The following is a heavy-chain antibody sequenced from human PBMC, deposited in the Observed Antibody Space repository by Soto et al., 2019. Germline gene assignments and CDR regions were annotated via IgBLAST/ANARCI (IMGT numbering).Heavy chain of an antibody. Sequence: PLETLSLTCTVSGGSVSSGSYYWSWIRQPPGKGLEWIGYIYYSGSTNYNPSLKSRVTISVDTSKNQFSLKLSSVTAADTAVYYCASCGHWEYDFWSGYYRSWFDPWGHGTLVTVSS. J-gene: IGHJ5*02. CDR1: GGSVSSGSYY. V-gene: IGHV4-61*01. D-gene: IGHD3-3*01. CDR3: ASCGHWEYDFWSGYYRSWFDP. CDR2: IYYSGST.